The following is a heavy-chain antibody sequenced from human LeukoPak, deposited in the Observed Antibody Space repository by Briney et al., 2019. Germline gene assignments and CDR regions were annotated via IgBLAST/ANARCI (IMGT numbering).Heavy chain of an antibody. V-gene: IGHV3-48*01. CDR1: GFTFSSFA. J-gene: IGHJ3*02. CDR2: ISSSSI. Sequence: GGSLRLSCAVSGFTFSSFAMSWVRQAPGKGLEWVSYISSSSIYYAESVKGRFTIARDNAKNSLYLQMNSLRADDTAVYYCAREYSSSSGRAFDIWGQGTMVTVSS. D-gene: IGHD6-6*01. CDR3: AREYSSSSGRAFDI.